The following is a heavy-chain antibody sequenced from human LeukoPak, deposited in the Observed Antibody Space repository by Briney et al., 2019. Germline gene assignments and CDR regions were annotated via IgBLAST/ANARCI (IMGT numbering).Heavy chain of an antibody. D-gene: IGHD5-24*01. Sequence: GESLKISCKGSGYSFTSYWISWVRQMPGKGLEWMGRIDPSDSYTNYSPSFQGHVTISADKSISTAYLQWSSLKASDTAMYYCARHIDGYSTSFDYRGQGTLVTVSS. CDR3: ARHIDGYSTSFDY. J-gene: IGHJ4*02. V-gene: IGHV5-10-1*01. CDR1: GYSFTSYW. CDR2: IDPSDSYT.